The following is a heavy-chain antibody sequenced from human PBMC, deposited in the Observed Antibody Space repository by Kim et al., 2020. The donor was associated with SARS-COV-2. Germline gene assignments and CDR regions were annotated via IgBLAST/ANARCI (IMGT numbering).Heavy chain of an antibody. V-gene: IGHV1-69*01. D-gene: IGHD3-3*01. CDR3: ASCLIFGVVISHFDY. J-gene: IGHJ4*02. Sequence: QKFQGRVTITADESTSTAYMELSSLRSEDTAVYYCASCLIFGVVISHFDYWGQGTLVTVSS.